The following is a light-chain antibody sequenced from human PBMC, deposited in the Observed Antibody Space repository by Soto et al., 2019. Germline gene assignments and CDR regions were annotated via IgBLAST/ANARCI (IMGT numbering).Light chain of an antibody. J-gene: IGLJ1*01. CDR3: TSFSSSTSLYV. V-gene: IGLV2-14*01. CDR2: EVT. Sequence: QSALTQPPSASGSPGQSVTISCTGTNSDLGAYNYVSWYQQHPGKAPKVMIYEVTIRPSGISNRFSGSKSGNTASLTISGLQAEDEADYYCTSFSSSTSLYVFGTGTKLTVL. CDR1: NSDLGAYNY.